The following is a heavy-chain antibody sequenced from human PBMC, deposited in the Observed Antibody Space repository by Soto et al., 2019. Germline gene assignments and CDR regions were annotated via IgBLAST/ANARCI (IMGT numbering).Heavy chain of an antibody. D-gene: IGHD6-13*01. CDR1: GFTVSSNY. CDR3: ASGAYSSSQDY. CDR2: IYSGGST. V-gene: IGHV3-53*04. J-gene: IGHJ4*02. Sequence: EVQLVESGGGLVQPGGSLRLSCAASGFTVSSNYMSWVRQAPGKGLEWVSVIYSGGSTYYADSVKGRFTISRHNSKNTLYLQMNSRRAEDTAVYYCASGAYSSSQDYWGQGTLVTVSS.